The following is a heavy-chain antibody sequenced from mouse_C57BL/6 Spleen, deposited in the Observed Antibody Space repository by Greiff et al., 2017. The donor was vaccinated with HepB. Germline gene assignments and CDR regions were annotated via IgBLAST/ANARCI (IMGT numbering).Heavy chain of an antibody. CDR2: IYPGDGDT. J-gene: IGHJ4*01. V-gene: IGHV1-82*01. Sequence: VKLMESGPELVKPGASVKISCKASGYAFSSSWMNWVKQRPGKGLEWIGRIYPGDGDTNYNGKFKGKATLTADKSSSTAYMQLSSLTSEDSAVYFCARSHYGSSPYAMDYWGQGTSVTVSS. D-gene: IGHD1-1*01. CDR3: ARSHYGSSPYAMDY. CDR1: GYAFSSSW.